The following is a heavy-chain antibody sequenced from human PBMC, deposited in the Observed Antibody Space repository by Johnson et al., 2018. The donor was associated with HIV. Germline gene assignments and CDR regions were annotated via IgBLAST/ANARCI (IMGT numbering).Heavy chain of an antibody. V-gene: IGHV3-30*04. CDR1: GFTFSSYA. J-gene: IGHJ3*02. CDR2: ISYDGSNK. D-gene: IGHD1-26*01. CDR3: ARYEGSYVAFDI. Sequence: QMQLVESGGGLVQPGRSLRLSCAASGFTFSSYAMHWVRQAPGKGLEWVAVISYDGSNKYYAYSVKGRFTISRDNSKNTLYLQMNSLRAEDTAVYYCARYEGSYVAFDIWGQGTMVTVSS.